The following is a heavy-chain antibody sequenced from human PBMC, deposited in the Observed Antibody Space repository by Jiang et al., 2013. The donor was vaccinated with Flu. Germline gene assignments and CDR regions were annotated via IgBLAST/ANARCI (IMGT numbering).Heavy chain of an antibody. V-gene: IGHV1-69*06. Sequence: SGAEVKRPGSSVKVSCKASGGTFNSSPLTWVRQAPGQGLEWMGDILPIIDSTNYAQKFQGRVTITADKSTTTAYMELSSLRPEDTAVYYCATPSPCGGDCYYFEYWGQGTLVTVSS. CDR1: GGTFNSSP. CDR3: ATPSPCGGDCYYFEY. D-gene: IGHD2-21*02. CDR2: ILPIIDST. J-gene: IGHJ4*02.